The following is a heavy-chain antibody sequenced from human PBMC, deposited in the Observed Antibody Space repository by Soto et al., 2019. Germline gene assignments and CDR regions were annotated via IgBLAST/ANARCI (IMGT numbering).Heavy chain of an antibody. V-gene: IGHV4-34*01. D-gene: IGHD6-13*01. J-gene: IGHJ5*02. Sequence: QVQLQQWGAGLLKPSETLSLTCAVYGGSFSSYYWSWIRQPPGKGLEWIGEINHSGSTNYNPSLKSRVTMSVDTSKNQFSLNLSSVTAADTAVYYCARSGRRQLARRNWFDPWGQGTLVIVSS. CDR3: ARSGRRQLARRNWFDP. CDR2: INHSGST. CDR1: GGSFSSYY.